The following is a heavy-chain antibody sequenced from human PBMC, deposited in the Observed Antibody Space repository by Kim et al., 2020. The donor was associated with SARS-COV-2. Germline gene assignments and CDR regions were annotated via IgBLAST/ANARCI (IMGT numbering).Heavy chain of an antibody. J-gene: IGHJ4*01. CDR1: GGSVSSGSYY. D-gene: IGHD1-26*01. CDR2: IYYSGST. V-gene: IGHV4-61*01. Sequence: SETLSLTCTVSGGSVSSGSYYWSWIRQPPGKGLEWIGYIYYSGSTNYNPSLKSRVTISVDTSKNQFSLKLSSVTAADTAVYYCARGSLPIVGASGPAYWG. CDR3: ARGSLPIVGASGPAY.